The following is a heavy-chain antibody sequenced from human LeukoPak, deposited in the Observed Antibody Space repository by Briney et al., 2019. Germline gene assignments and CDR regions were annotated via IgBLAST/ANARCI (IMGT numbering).Heavy chain of an antibody. V-gene: IGHV4-4*07. CDR3: ARDPNTYYYDSSGYYGDAFDI. D-gene: IGHD3-22*01. J-gene: IGHJ3*02. Sequence: SETLSLTCTVSGGSISSYYWSWIRQPAGKGLEWIGRIYTSGSTNYNPSLKSRVTMSVDTSKNQFSLKLSSVTAADTAVYYCARDPNTYYYDSSGYYGDAFDIWGRGTMVTVSS. CDR1: GGSISSYY. CDR2: IYTSGST.